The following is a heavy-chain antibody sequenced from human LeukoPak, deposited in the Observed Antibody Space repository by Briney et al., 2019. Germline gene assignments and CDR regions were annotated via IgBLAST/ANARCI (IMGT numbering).Heavy chain of an antibody. Sequence: SEALSLTCTVSGGSISSYYWSWIRQPAGKGLEWIGRISASGSTNYAPSLRSRVTMSVDTSTNQFSLKLSSVTAADTAVYYCATDISWFDPWGRGTLVTVSS. CDR2: ISASGST. CDR3: ATDISWFDP. CDR1: GGSISSYY. V-gene: IGHV4-4*07. J-gene: IGHJ5*02.